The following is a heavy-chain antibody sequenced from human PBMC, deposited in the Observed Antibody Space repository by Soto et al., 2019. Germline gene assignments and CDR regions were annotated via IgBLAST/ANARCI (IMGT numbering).Heavy chain of an antibody. D-gene: IGHD5-12*01. CDR2: SIPIFGTA. Sequence: WXSVKVSCKASGGTFNNYPIPWVRQAPGEGLEWMGGSIPIFGTANYAQKFQGRVTISVDESTSTAYMELSSLRSEDTAVYYCARGRGYSGDDHYYYFDMDVWGQGTTVTVS. V-gene: IGHV1-69*13. J-gene: IGHJ6*02. CDR1: GGTFNNYP. CDR3: ARGRGYSGDDHYYYFDMDV.